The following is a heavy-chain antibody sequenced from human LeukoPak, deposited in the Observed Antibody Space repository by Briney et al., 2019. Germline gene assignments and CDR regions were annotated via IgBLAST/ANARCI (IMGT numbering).Heavy chain of an antibody. D-gene: IGHD6-13*01. CDR1: GGTFSSYA. CDR3: ARESSPNAFDI. CDR2: IIPILGIA. V-gene: IGHV1-69*04. J-gene: IGHJ3*02. Sequence: SVKVSCKASGGTFSSYAISWVRQAPGQGLEWMGRIIPILGIANYAQKFQGRVTITADKSTSTASMELSSLRSEDTAVYYCARESSPNAFDIWGQGTMVTVSS.